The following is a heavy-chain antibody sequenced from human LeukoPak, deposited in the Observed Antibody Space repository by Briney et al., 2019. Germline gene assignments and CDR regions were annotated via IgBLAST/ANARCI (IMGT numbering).Heavy chain of an antibody. CDR3: ARAGVEYYDFWSGRYGMDV. V-gene: IGHV4-4*07. CDR2: IYTSGST. CDR1: GGSISSYY. J-gene: IGHJ6*02. Sequence: SETLSLTCTVPGGSISSYYWSWIRQPAEKGLGWIGRIYTSGSTNYNPSLKSRVTMSVDTSKNQFSLKLSSVTAADTAVYYCARAGVEYYDFWSGRYGMDVWGQGTTVTISS. D-gene: IGHD3-3*01.